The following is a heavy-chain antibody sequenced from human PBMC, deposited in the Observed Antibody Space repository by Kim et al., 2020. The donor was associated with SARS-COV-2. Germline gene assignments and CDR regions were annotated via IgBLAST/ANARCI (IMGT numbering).Heavy chain of an antibody. D-gene: IGHD2-15*01. CDR2: IYYSGST. J-gene: IGHJ4*02. CDR1: GGSISSSSYY. V-gene: IGHV4-39*01. CDR3: ARQARGNIVVVVAAPTTFDY. Sequence: SETLSLTCTVSGGSISSSSYYWGWIRQPPGKGLEWIGSIYYSGSTYYNPSLKSRVTISVDTSKNQFSLKLSSVTDADTAVYYCARQARGNIVVVVAAPTTFDYWGQGTLVTVSS.